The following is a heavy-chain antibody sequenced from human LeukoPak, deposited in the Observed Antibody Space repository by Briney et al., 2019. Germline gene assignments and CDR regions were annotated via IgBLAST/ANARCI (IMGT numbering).Heavy chain of an antibody. CDR1: GGSFSGYY. CDR2: INHSGST. Sequence: PSETLSLTCAVYGGSFSGYYWSWIRQPPGKGLEWIGEINHSGSTNYNSSLKSRVTISVDTSKNQFSLKLSSVTASDTAVYDCAGGRSRFMITFGGVIAPSFEYWGQGTLVTVSS. D-gene: IGHD3-16*02. V-gene: IGHV4-34*01. J-gene: IGHJ4*02. CDR3: AGGRSRFMITFGGVIAPSFEY.